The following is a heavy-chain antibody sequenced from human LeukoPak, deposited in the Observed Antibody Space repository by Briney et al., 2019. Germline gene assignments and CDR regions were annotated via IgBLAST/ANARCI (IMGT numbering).Heavy chain of an antibody. D-gene: IGHD6-6*01. CDR3: VKDRGKYSTSSGLDY. V-gene: IGHV3-9*03. Sequence: GGSLRLSCAATGFTFDEYAMHWVRQAPGKGLEWVSGITWNSGNIGYADSVKGRFTISRDNAKKSLYLQMNSLRDEDMALYYCVKDRGKYSTSSGLDYWGQGILVTASS. CDR2: ITWNSGNI. J-gene: IGHJ4*02. CDR1: GFTFDEYA.